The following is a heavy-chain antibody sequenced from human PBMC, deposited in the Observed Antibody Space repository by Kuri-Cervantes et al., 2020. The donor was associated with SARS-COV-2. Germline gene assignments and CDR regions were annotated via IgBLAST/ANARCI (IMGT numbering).Heavy chain of an antibody. J-gene: IGHJ6*03. CDR1: GGSISSGGYS. Sequence: SQTLSLTCAVSGGSISSGGYSWSWIRQAPGKGLEWIGHVYYNGYITNYNPSLKSRVTISVDTSKNQFSLNLISVTAADTAVYYCAKGHSGYSEIVTLSFKDYYYYMDVWGKGTTVTVSS. CDR3: AKGHSGYSEIVTLSFKDYYYYMDV. V-gene: IGHV4-61*08. CDR2: VYYNGYIT. D-gene: IGHD3-9*01.